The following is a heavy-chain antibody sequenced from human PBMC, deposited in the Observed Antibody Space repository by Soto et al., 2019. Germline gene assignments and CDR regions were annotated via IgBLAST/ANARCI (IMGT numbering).Heavy chain of an antibody. CDR2: INGRSNYK. D-gene: IGHD1-26*01. CDR1: GFTFSTYT. Sequence: EVQVVESGGGLVKPGGSLRLSCASSGFTFSTYTMNWVRQAPGKGLEWVSSINGRSNYKYYTDSVKGRFTISRDNAKNSLNLQMNRLRADDTAVYYCAREDAIVRGTSALDCRSLGTVVTVSS. J-gene: IGHJ4*02. V-gene: IGHV3-21*04. CDR3: AREDAIVRGTSALDC.